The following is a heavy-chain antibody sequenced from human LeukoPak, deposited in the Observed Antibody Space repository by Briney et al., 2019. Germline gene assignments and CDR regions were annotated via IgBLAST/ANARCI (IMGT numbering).Heavy chain of an antibody. V-gene: IGHV3-30*18. D-gene: IGHD6-19*01. CDR2: ISKDG. J-gene: IGHJ4*02. CDR3: AKEPLDSSVWSYYFDY. Sequence: GGSLRLSCAASGFTFSRCGMHWGRQAPGKGLEWVAVISKDGNYADSVKARFTISRDNSKNTLYLQMNSLRAEDTAVYYCAKEPLDSSVWSYYFDYWGQGTLVTVSS. CDR1: GFTFSRCG.